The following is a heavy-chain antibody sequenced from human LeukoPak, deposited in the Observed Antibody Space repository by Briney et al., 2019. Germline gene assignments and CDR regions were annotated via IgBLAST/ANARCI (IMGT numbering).Heavy chain of an antibody. CDR3: ARDRDQRWVHTASLKY. CDR2: ISAYNGNT. Sequence: ASVKVSCKASGYTFTSYGISWVRQAPGQGREWMGWISAYNGNTNYAQKFQGRVTMTEDTSTDTVYMELSSLRSEDTAVYYCARDRDQRWVHTASLKYWGQGALVTVSS. J-gene: IGHJ4*02. CDR1: GYTFTSYG. V-gene: IGHV1-18*01. D-gene: IGHD5-24*01.